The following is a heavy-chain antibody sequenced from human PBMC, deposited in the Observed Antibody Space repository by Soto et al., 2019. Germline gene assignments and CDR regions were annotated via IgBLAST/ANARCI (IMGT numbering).Heavy chain of an antibody. CDR3: AKVTGESSGYSYDGMDV. CDR2: ISYDGSNK. Sequence: GGSLRLSCAASGFTFSSYGMHWVRQAPGKGLEWVAVISYDGSNKYYADSVKGRFTISRDNSKNTLYLQMNSLRAEDTAVYYCAKVTGESSGYSYDGMDVWGQGTTVTVSS. CDR1: GFTFSSYG. J-gene: IGHJ6*02. D-gene: IGHD6-19*01. V-gene: IGHV3-30*18.